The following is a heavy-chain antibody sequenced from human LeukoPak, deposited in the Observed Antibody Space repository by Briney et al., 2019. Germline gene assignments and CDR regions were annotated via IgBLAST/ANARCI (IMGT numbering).Heavy chain of an antibody. D-gene: IGHD6-13*01. CDR1: GHTLTEFS. Sequence: GASVKVSCKVSGHTLTEFSMHWVRQAPGRRLEWMGRFDPEDGETIYAQKFQGRVTMTADTSTDTAYMELSSLRSDDTAVYYCARGGIAAPWDFDYWGQGTLVTVSS. V-gene: IGHV1-24*01. J-gene: IGHJ4*02. CDR3: ARGGIAAPWDFDY. CDR2: FDPEDGET.